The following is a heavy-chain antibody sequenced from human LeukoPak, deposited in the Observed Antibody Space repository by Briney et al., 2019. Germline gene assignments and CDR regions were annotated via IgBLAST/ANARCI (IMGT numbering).Heavy chain of an antibody. CDR2: ISWNSGSI. Sequence: GGSLRLSCAASGFTFDDYAMHWVRQPPGKGLEWVSGISWNSGSIGYADSVKGRFTISRDNAKNSLYLQMNSLTAEDTAVYYCARDPPLLRYFDPQDYWGQGTLVTVSS. CDR1: GFTFDDYA. J-gene: IGHJ4*02. D-gene: IGHD3-9*01. CDR3: ARDPPLLRYFDPQDY. V-gene: IGHV3-9*01.